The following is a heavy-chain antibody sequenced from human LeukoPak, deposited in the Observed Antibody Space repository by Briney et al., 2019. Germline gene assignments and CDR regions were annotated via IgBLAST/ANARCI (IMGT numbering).Heavy chain of an antibody. J-gene: IGHJ3*02. D-gene: IGHD3-10*01. CDR3: ARDFGYLDAFDI. Sequence: GGSLRLSCAASGFTFSSYSMNWVRQAPGKGLEWVSSISSSSSYIYYADSVKGRFTISRDNAKNSLYLQMNSLRAEDTAVYYCARDFGYLDAFDIWGQGTMVTVPS. CDR2: ISSSSSYI. CDR1: GFTFSSYS. V-gene: IGHV3-21*01.